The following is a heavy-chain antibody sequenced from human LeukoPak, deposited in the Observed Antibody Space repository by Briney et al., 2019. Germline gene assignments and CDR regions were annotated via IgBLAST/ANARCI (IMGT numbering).Heavy chain of an antibody. J-gene: IGHJ4*02. CDR3: SRNIFGVVTPLYFDY. CDR2: IFHSGNT. V-gene: IGHV4-4*02. CDR1: GDSISSSNY. Sequence: PSGTLSLTCAVSGDSISSSNYWTWARPPPGKGLEWIGEIFHSGNTIYNPSLKSRLTISVDKYKNQFSLKLNSATGADTAVYYCSRNIFGVVTPLYFDYWGQGTLVTVSS. D-gene: IGHD3-3*01.